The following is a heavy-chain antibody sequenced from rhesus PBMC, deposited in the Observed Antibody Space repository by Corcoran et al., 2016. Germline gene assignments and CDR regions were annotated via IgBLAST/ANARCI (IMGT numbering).Heavy chain of an antibody. Sequence: QLQLQESGPGLVKPSETLSVTCAVSGGSISSSYWSWIRQDPGKGLGWIGYIYGSGSSTNYNPSLKSRVTLSVDTSKNQLSLKLSSVTTADTAVYYCARDWSSVAAHYFDYWGQGVLVTVST. CDR2: IYGSGSST. D-gene: IGHD4-29*01. V-gene: IGHV4-169*02. CDR3: ARDWSSVAAHYFDY. J-gene: IGHJ4*01. CDR1: GGSISSSY.